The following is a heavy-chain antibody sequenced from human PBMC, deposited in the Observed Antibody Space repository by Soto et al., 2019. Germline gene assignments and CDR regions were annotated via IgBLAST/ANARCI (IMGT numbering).Heavy chain of an antibody. CDR2: INPSGGST. Sequence: QVQLVQSGAEVNKPGASVKVSCKASGYTFPSYYMHWVRQAHGPGLEWMGIINPSGGSTSYAQKFQGRVTMASDTATSTVYMELSSVRDEDTAVYYCAIRGLVGATGRTEVCYSYYGMVVWRQGTTVNVS. CDR1: GYTFPSYY. V-gene: IGHV1-46*01. D-gene: IGHD1-26*01. CDR3: AIRGLVGATGRTEVCYSYYGMVV. J-gene: IGHJ6*02.